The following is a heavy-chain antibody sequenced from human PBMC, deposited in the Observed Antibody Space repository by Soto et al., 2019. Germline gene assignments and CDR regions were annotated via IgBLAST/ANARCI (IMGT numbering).Heavy chain of an antibody. V-gene: IGHV3-33*01. D-gene: IGHD3-10*01. CDR2: IWYDGSNK. Sequence: QVQLVESGGGVVQSGRSLRLSCAASGFSFSSYGMHWVRQAPGKGLEWVAVIWYDGSNKYYADSVKGLFTISRDNSKNTLYLLMNSLRAEDTAVYYCARDGSGDRHAFDIWGQGTMITVSS. J-gene: IGHJ3*02. CDR1: GFSFSSYG. CDR3: ARDGSGDRHAFDI.